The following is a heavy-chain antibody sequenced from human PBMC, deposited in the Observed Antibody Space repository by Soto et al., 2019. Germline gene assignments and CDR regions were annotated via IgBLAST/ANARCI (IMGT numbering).Heavy chain of an antibody. D-gene: IGHD3-10*01. J-gene: IGHJ6*02. Sequence: QVQLVQSGAEVKKPGSSVKVSCKASGGTFSSYAISWVRQAPGQGLEWMGGIIPIFGTANYAQKFQGRVTITGDESTSTAYMEMSSLRSEDPAVYYCARLAGDLRMVNYYYGMDVWGQGTTVTVSS. CDR2: IIPIFGTA. V-gene: IGHV1-69*12. CDR3: ARLAGDLRMVNYYYGMDV. CDR1: GGTFSSYA.